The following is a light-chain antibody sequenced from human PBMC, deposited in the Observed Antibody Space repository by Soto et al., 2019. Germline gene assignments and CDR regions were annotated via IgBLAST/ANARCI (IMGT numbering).Light chain of an antibody. J-gene: IGLJ2*01. CDR3: SSYAGSSIPVA. CDR1: SSDXGGYNF. V-gene: IGLV2-8*01. CDR2: DVT. Sequence: QPVLTQPPSASGSPGQSVTISCTGASSDXGGYNFVSWYQHHPGKAPRLMIYDVTQRPSGVPDRFSGSKSGNTASLTVSGLQVDDEAYYYCSSYAGSSIPVAFGGGTKLTVL.